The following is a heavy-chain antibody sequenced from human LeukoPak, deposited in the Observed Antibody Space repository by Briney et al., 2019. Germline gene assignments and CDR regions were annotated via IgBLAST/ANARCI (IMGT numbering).Heavy chain of an antibody. CDR1: GGSISSYY. CDR3: ARDSGSHVWYFDL. D-gene: IGHD1-26*01. J-gene: IGHJ2*01. Sequence: SETLSLTCTVSGGSISSYYWSWIRQPPGKGLEWIGCIYYSGYTNYKSSLKSRVTISVDTSKNQFSLKLSSVTAADTAVYYCARDSGSHVWYFDLWGRGTLVTVSS. V-gene: IGHV4-59*12. CDR2: IYYSGYT.